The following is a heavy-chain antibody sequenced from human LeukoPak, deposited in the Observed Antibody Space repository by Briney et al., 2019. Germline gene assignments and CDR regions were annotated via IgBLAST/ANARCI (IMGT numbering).Heavy chain of an antibody. D-gene: IGHD2-21*02. V-gene: IGHV1-18*01. Sequence: GASVKVSCKASGHTFTSYGISWVRQAPGQGLEWMGWISAYNGNTNYARKLQGRVTMTTDTSTSTAYMELRSLRSDDTAVYYCARDPPPYCGGDCYSDYWGQGTLVTVSS. CDR1: GHTFTSYG. CDR3: ARDPPPYCGGDCYSDY. CDR2: ISAYNGNT. J-gene: IGHJ4*02.